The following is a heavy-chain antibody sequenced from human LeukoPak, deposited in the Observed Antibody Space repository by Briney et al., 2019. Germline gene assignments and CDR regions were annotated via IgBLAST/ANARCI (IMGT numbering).Heavy chain of an antibody. V-gene: IGHV3-21*01. J-gene: IGHJ4*02. CDR1: GFIFSSYD. CDR2: ISSSSYYI. CDR3: ARQLWSEFDY. Sequence: PGGSLRLSCVASGFIFSSYDMDWVRQAPGKGLEWVASISSSSYYIYYSDSLKGRFTISRDNAKNSLYLQMNSLRAEDTAVYYCARQLWSEFDYWGQGTLVTVSS. D-gene: IGHD5-18*01.